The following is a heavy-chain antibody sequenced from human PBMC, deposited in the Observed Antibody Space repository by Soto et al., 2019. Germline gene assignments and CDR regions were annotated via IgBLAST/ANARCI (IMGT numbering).Heavy chain of an antibody. J-gene: IGHJ4*02. CDR1: GFTFSSYA. CDR2: ISIRGGDE. V-gene: IGHV3-30*03. Sequence: QVQLVESGGGLVQPGKSLRLSCAASGFTFSSYAMNWARQAPGKGLEWVTVISIRGGDEYYAESVRGRFTISRDDSKNTLYLQMDSLRVEDTAVYYCARGTIVARQHLDYWGQGTLVTVSS. D-gene: IGHD6-6*01. CDR3: ARGTIVARQHLDY.